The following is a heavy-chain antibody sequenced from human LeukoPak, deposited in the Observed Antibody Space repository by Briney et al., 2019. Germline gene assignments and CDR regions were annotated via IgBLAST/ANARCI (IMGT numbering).Heavy chain of an antibody. CDR2: INWNGGST. J-gene: IGHJ4*02. D-gene: IGHD6-13*01. Sequence: GGSLRLSCAASGFTFDDSVMNWVRHAPGKGLEWVSGINWNGGSTGYADSVKGRFTISRDNAKNSLYLQMNSLRAEDTALYYCATGRRGRRQLVVGYFDYWGQGTLVTVSS. V-gene: IGHV3-20*04. CDR3: ATGRRGRRQLVVGYFDY. CDR1: GFTFDDSV.